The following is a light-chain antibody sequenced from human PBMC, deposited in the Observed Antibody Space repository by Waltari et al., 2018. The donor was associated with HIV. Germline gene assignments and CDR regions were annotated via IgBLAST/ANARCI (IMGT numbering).Light chain of an antibody. CDR2: DVS. V-gene: IGLV2-14*01. CDR3: SSYTVPGTL. J-gene: IGLJ1*01. CDR1: SSDIGAYNS. Sequence: SALTQPASVSGSPGQSITISCTGTSSDIGAYNSVSWYQQYPGKPPKLMIYDVSNQPSGVSTRFSGSKSGNTASLTISGLQAEDEADYYCSSYTVPGTLFGTGTRVTVL.